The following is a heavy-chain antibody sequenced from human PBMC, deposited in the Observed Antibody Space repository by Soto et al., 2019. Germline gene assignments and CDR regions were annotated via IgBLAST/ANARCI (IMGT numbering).Heavy chain of an antibody. CDR1: GGSISSSSYY. J-gene: IGHJ4*02. CDR2: IYYSGST. CDR3: ARLSYDSSGYILQYFDY. V-gene: IGHV4-39*01. D-gene: IGHD3-22*01. Sequence: QLQLQESGPGLVKPSETLSLTCTVSGGSISSSSYYWGWIRQPPGKGLEWIGSIYYSGSTYYNPSLKSRVTISVDTSKNQFSLKLSSVTAADTAVYYCARLSYDSSGYILQYFDYWGQGTLVTVSS.